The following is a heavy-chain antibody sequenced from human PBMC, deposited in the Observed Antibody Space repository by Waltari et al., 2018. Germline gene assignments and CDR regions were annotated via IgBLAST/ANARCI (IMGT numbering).Heavy chain of an antibody. CDR1: GGSISSSY. D-gene: IGHD2-15*01. Sequence: QVQLQESGPGLVKPSETLSLTCTVSGGSISSSYWSWIRQPAGKGLEWIGRIDTSGSTNYNPSLKSRVTMSVDTSKNQFSLKLSSVTAADTAVYYCARDCVGMVVVAAENWFDPWGQGTLVTVSS. V-gene: IGHV4-4*07. CDR3: ARDCVGMVVVAAENWFDP. CDR2: IDTSGST. J-gene: IGHJ5*02.